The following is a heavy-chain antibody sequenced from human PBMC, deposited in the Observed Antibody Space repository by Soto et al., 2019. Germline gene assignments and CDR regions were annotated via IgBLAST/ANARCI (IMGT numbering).Heavy chain of an antibody. D-gene: IGHD4-17*01. CDR2: TSHDGGIN. Sequence: PGGTLRLSCAGSGFSFGSYERHWGRQAPGKGREWVTVTSHDGGINYYADSVKGRVTMSGDKSKNLVSLQMNSLSTEDTAVYYCARRSTVSSFALDVWGQGTTVTVSS. J-gene: IGHJ6*02. CDR3: ARRSTVSSFALDV. CDR1: GFSFGSYE. V-gene: IGHV3-30*04.